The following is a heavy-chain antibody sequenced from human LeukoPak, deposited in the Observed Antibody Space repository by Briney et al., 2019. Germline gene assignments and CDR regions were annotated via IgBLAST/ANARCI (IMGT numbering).Heavy chain of an antibody. CDR3: ARLFHPALSGNYPFDY. J-gene: IGHJ4*02. D-gene: IGHD1-26*01. Sequence: PSETLSLTCTVSGGSINSYYWSWIRQPPGKGLEWIAYIYYSGSTSHNPSLKSRVTISVDTSKNQFSLKLNSVTAADTAMYYCARLFHPALSGNYPFDYWGQGTLVTVSS. CDR2: IYYSGST. CDR1: GGSINSYY. V-gene: IGHV4-59*01.